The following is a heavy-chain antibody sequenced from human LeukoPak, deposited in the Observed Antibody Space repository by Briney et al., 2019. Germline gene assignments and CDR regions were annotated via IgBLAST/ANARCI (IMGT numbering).Heavy chain of an antibody. Sequence: GGSLRLSCAASESIVSGNYMSWVRQAPGKGLEWVSAISGSGGSTYYVDSVKGRFTISRDNSKNTLYLQMNSLRAEDTAVYYCAKVISTTGDGYNYWGQGTLVTVSS. CDR2: ISGSGGST. CDR3: AKVISTTGDGYNY. D-gene: IGHD5-12*01. V-gene: IGHV3-23*01. CDR1: ESIVSGNY. J-gene: IGHJ4*02.